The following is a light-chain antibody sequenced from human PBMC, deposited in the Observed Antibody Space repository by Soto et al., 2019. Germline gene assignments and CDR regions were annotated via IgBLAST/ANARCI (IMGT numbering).Light chain of an antibody. CDR2: GES. CDR1: QSVSSRY. Sequence: DIVSTQSPDTLSLSPGEGATLYCRTSQSVSSRYLAWYHTKPGQTPRLLIYGESSTATGMPDRFSGSGSGTDFTLTSSRLEPDDFSVYYCHHYGFSSWTCGQGTRVEV. CDR3: HHYGFSSWT. J-gene: IGKJ1*01. V-gene: IGKV3-20*01.